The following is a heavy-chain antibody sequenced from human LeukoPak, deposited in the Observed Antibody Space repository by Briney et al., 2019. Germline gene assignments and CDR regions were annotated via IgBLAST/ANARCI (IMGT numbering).Heavy chain of an antibody. Sequence: AGGSLRLSCAASGFTFNRYAIHWVRQAPGKGLESVTVIASDGNDQHYADSVKGRFTISRDNAKNSLYLQMNSLRAEDTAVYYCARLGDGAAAGTFDYWGQGTLDTVSS. V-gene: IGHV3-30-3*01. J-gene: IGHJ4*02. CDR2: IASDGNDQ. CDR3: ARLGDGAAAGTFDY. CDR1: GFTFNRYA. D-gene: IGHD6-13*01.